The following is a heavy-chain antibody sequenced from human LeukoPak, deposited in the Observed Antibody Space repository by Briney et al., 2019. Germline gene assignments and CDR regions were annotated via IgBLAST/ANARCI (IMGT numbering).Heavy chain of an antibody. CDR1: GFIFSTSW. CDR2: INTDGSIT. J-gene: IGHJ4*01. V-gene: IGHV3-74*01. CDR3: VRSLGAYSY. D-gene: IGHD2-15*01. Sequence: GGSLRLSCAASGFIFSTSWMHWVRQAPGKGLVWVSRINTDGSITTYADSAKGRFTISRDNAENTVYLQMNSLRAEDTVVYYCVRSLGAYSYWGHGTLVTVSS.